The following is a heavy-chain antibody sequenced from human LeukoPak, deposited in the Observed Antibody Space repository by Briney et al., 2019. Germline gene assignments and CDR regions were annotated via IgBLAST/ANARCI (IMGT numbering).Heavy chain of an antibody. V-gene: IGHV3-33*01. CDR2: IWYDGSNK. D-gene: IGHD4-17*01. J-gene: IGHJ6*02. CDR1: GFTFSSYG. CDR3: ARELSGDQKDYYYYYGLDV. Sequence: GGSLRLSCAASGFTFSSYGMQWVRQAPGKGLEWVAVIWYDGSNKYYADSVKGRFTISRDNSKNTLYLQMNSLRAEDTAVYYCARELSGDQKDYYYYYGLDVWGQGNTVTVSS.